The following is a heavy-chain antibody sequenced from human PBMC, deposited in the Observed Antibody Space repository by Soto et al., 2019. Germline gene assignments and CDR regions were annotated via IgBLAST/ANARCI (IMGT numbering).Heavy chain of an antibody. CDR1: GYTFTSYG. J-gene: IGHJ5*02. V-gene: IGHV1-18*01. Sequence: ASVKVPCKASGYTFTSYGISWVRQAPGQGLEWMGWISAYNGNTNYAQKLQGRVTMTTDTSTSTAYMELRSLRSDDTAVYYCARDMSVYCSSTSCEGWFDPWGQGTLVTVSS. CDR3: ARDMSVYCSSTSCEGWFDP. CDR2: ISAYNGNT. D-gene: IGHD2-2*01.